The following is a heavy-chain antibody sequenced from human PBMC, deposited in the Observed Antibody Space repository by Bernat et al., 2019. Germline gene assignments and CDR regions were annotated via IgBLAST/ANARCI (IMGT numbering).Heavy chain of an antibody. J-gene: IGHJ6*02. CDR2: ISSTSRTI. CDR1: GFIFSSYS. Sequence: EVQLVESGGGLVQPGGSLRLSCAASGFIFSSYSMNWVRQAPGKGLEWVSHISSTSRTIYYGDSVKGRFTISRDNAKNSLYLQMNSLRAEDTAVYYCASDVMRQLGYFYYGMDVWGQGTTVTVSS. D-gene: IGHD3-16*01. CDR3: ASDVMRQLGYFYYGMDV. V-gene: IGHV3-48*01.